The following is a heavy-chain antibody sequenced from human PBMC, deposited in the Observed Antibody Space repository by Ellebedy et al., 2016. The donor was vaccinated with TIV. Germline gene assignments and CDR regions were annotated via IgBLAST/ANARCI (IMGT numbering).Heavy chain of an antibody. V-gene: IGHV3-11*01. Sequence: GGSLRLXCAASGFTFSDYSMSWIRQAPGKGLQWISYITSSGTSMYYADSVRGRFTISRDNTQNSLYLEMYSLRAEDTAVYYCARGTLYNSSPYEYWGQGTLVTVSS. J-gene: IGHJ4*02. CDR3: ARGTLYNSSPYEY. CDR1: GFTFSDYS. D-gene: IGHD2/OR15-2a*01. CDR2: ITSSGTSM.